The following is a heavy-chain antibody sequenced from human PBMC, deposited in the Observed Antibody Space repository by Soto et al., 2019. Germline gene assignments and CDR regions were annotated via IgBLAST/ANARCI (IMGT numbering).Heavy chain of an antibody. CDR1: GYTFTTHY. V-gene: IGHV1-46*01. D-gene: IGHD2-2*01. J-gene: IGHJ6*02. CDR3: ARGYQPLDV. CDR2: INPSSGSA. Sequence: GAPVKVSCKASGYTFTTHYIHWVRQAPGQGLEWMGIINPSSGSAGYAQKFQVSVTMTRDTPTNTFYMELSSLRSEDTAVYYCARGYQPLDVWGQGTTVTVSS.